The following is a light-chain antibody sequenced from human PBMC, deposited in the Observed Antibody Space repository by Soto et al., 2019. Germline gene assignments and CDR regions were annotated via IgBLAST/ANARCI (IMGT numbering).Light chain of an antibody. V-gene: IGLV1-40*01. CDR1: SSTIGAGYD. Sequence: QSVLTQPPSVSGTPGQRVTLSCTGSSSTIGAGYDVHWYQQLPGTTPKLLIYGNSNRPSGVPDRFSGSKSGTSASLAITGHQAEDEAAYYGQSYDSSLSGYVFGTWTKLTVL. CDR2: GNS. CDR3: QSYDSSLSGYV. J-gene: IGLJ1*01.